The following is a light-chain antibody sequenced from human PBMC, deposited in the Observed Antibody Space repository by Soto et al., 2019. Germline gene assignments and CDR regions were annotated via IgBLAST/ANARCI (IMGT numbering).Light chain of an antibody. V-gene: IGKV3-15*01. CDR1: QIVSITY. Sequence: ENVLTKSLCTLSLNPGERATLSCRASQIVSITYLAWYQQKPGQAPRLLIYGASTRATGIPARFSGSGSGTEFTLTISSLQSEDFAVYYCQQYNNWPITFGQGTRLAIK. J-gene: IGKJ5*01. CDR2: GAS. CDR3: QQYNNWPIT.